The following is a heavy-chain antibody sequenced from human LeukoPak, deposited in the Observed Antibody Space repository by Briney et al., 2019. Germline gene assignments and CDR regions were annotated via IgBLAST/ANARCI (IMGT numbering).Heavy chain of an antibody. CDR1: GFTFSVYY. D-gene: IGHD5-18*01. J-gene: IGHJ4*02. V-gene: IGHV3-11*04. Sequence: GGSLRLSCSTSGFTFSVYYMSWIRQAPGKGLEWVSYISNSGYNEYYADSVKGRSTISRDNAEKTLFLQMNSLRAEDTAVYYYAKWDTALFDWGQGTLVTVSS. CDR2: ISNSGYNE. CDR3: AKWDTALFD.